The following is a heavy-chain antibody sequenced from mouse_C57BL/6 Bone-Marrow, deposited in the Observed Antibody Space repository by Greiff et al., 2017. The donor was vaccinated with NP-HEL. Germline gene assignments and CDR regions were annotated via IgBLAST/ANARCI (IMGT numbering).Heavy chain of an antibody. CDR3: AKEDYYGSSGFAY. CDR1: GYTFTSYG. Sequence: VQLQQSGAELARPGASVKLSCKASGYTFTSYGLSWVKQRTGQGLEWIGEIYPRSGNTYYNEKFKGKATLTADKSSSTAYMELRSLTSEDSAVYFCAKEDYYGSSGFAYWGQGTLVTVSA. V-gene: IGHV1-81*01. CDR2: IYPRSGNT. J-gene: IGHJ3*01. D-gene: IGHD1-1*01.